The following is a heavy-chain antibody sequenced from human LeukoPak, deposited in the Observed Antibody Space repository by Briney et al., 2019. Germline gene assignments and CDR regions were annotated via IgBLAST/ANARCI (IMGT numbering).Heavy chain of an antibody. CDR1: GYSISSGYY. V-gene: IGHV4-38-2*02. J-gene: IGHJ4*02. D-gene: IGHD6-13*01. CDR3: ARSGSSWEFDY. CDR2: IYHSGRT. Sequence: PSETLSLTCTVSGYSISSGYYWGWIRQPPGKGLEWIGSIYHSGRTFYNPSLKSRVTISVDTSKNQFSLKLSSVTAADTAVYYCARSGSSWEFDYWGQGTLVTVSS.